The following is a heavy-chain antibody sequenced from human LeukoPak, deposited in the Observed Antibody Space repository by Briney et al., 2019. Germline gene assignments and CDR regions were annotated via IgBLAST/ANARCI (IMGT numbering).Heavy chain of an antibody. D-gene: IGHD3-22*01. CDR2: IYTSGST. Sequence: SETLSLTCTVSGGSISSYYWSWIRQPAGKGLEWIGRIYTSGSTNYNPSLKSRVTMSVDTSKNQFSLKLSSVTAADTAVYYCARGTSGYWSLNIIGYAFDIWGQGTMVTVSS. V-gene: IGHV4-4*07. J-gene: IGHJ3*02. CDR3: ARGTSGYWSLNIIGYAFDI. CDR1: GGSISSYY.